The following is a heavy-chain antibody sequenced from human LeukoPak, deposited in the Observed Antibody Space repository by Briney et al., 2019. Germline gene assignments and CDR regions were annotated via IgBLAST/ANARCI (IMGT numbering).Heavy chain of an antibody. V-gene: IGHV3-7*01. CDR2: IKQDGSGK. J-gene: IGHJ4*02. D-gene: IGHD3-22*01. Sequence: GGSLRLSCAASGFTFSTYWMSWVRQAPGKGLEWVANIKQDGSGKYYVDSVKGRFTISRDNAKNSLYLQMNSLRAEDTAVYYCARGDYYYDSSGYYYFDYWGQGTLVTVSS. CDR3: ARGDYYYDSSGYYYFDY. CDR1: GFTFSTYW.